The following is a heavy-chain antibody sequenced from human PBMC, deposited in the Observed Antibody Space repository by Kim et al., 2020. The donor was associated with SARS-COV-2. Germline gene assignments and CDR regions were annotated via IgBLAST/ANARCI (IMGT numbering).Heavy chain of an antibody. CDR2: ITASGGAT. CDR3: ARRALTPGSSGTYFEY. V-gene: IGHV3-23*01. J-gene: IGHJ4*02. Sequence: GGSLRLSCAASGFIFRSHAMAWVRQAPGKGLEWVSTITASGGATSYADSVKGRFTISRDNSKNTLYLQMNSLRAEDTAIYYCARRALTPGSSGTYFEYWGQGTLVT. CDR1: GFIFRSHA. D-gene: IGHD1-26*01.